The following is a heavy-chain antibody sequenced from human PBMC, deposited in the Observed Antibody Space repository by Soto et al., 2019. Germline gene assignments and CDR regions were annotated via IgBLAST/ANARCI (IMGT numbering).Heavy chain of an antibody. J-gene: IGHJ6*02. CDR3: AGEGSWSGYYYYGIYV. V-gene: IGHV4-39*01. Sequence: SETLSLTCTVSGGTTRSSSYYWGWIRQHPGKGLGWIGSMYYSGGTYYNPSRKSRVTISVDTSKNQFSLKLSSVTAADTAVYYCAGEGSWSGYYYYGIYVLAQRTTVPVS. D-gene: IGHD3-10*01. CDR1: GGTTRSSSYY. CDR2: MYYSGGT.